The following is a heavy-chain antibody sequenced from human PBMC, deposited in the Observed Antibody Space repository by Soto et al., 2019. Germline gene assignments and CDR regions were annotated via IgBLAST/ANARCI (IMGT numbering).Heavy chain of an antibody. CDR1: GYTFTSYY. Sequence: EASVKVSCKASGYTFTSYYMHWVRQAPGQGLEWMGIINPSGGSTSYAQKFQGRVTMTRDTSTSTVYMELSSLRSEDTAVYYCARSLGYSYGSPRYYYYGMDVWGQGTTVTVSS. CDR3: ARSLGYSYGSPRYYYYGMDV. CDR2: INPSGGST. D-gene: IGHD5-18*01. V-gene: IGHV1-46*01. J-gene: IGHJ6*02.